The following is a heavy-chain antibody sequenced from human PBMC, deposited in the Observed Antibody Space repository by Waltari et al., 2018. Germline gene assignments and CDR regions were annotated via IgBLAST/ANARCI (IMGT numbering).Heavy chain of an antibody. J-gene: IGHJ3*02. CDR1: GGSFRGYY. CDR2: INHGGST. D-gene: IGHD6-19*01. V-gene: IGHV4-34*01. CDR3: ARRDEQWLVNNRDAFDI. Sequence: QVQLQQWGAGLLKPSETLSLTCAVYGGSFRGYYWSWIRPAPGKGLQWLGEINHGGSTNDSPSLKSRVTISVDPSKNQVSLKLSAVTAADTAVYYCARRDEQWLVNNRDAFDIWGQGTVVTVSS.